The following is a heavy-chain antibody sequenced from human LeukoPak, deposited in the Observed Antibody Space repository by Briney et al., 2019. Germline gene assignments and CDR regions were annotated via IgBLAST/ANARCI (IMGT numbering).Heavy chain of an antibody. J-gene: IGHJ4*02. CDR2: ISAYNGNT. CDR3: ARDPLLWFGEAIDY. D-gene: IGHD3-10*01. V-gene: IGHV1-18*01. Sequence: EASVKVSCKASGYTFTSYGISWVRQAPGQGLEWMGWISAYNGNTNYAQKLQGRVTMTTDTSTSTACMELRSLRSDDTAVYYCARDPLLWFGEAIDYWGQGTLVTVSS. CDR1: GYTFTSYG.